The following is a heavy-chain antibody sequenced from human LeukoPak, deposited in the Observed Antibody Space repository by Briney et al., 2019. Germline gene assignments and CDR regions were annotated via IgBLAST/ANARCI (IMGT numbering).Heavy chain of an antibody. D-gene: IGHD1-1*01. CDR3: ASSNWLRDANFDN. Sequence: SETLSLTCAIYGGSFSGYYWNWIRQPAGKGLEWIGRIFESGKTNYNPSLKSRVTISVDTSKNQFSLKLRSVTAIDTAVYYCASSNWLRDANFDNWGQGTLVTVSS. CDR1: GGSFSGYY. CDR2: IFESGKT. J-gene: IGHJ4*02. V-gene: IGHV4-59*10.